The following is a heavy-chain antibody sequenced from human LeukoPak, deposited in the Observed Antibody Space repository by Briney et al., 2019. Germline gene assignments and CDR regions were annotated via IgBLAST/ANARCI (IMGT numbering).Heavy chain of an antibody. J-gene: IGHJ4*02. CDR1: GFTFSSYG. V-gene: IGHV3-30*18. Sequence: GRSLRLSCAASGFTFSSYGMHWVRQAPGKGLEWVAVISYDGSNKYYADSVKGRFTISRDDSKNTLYLQMNSLRAEDTALYYCAKCPVTFGGVIVITTGYFDYWGQGTLVTVSS. D-gene: IGHD3-16*02. CDR2: ISYDGSNK. CDR3: AKCPVTFGGVIVITTGYFDY.